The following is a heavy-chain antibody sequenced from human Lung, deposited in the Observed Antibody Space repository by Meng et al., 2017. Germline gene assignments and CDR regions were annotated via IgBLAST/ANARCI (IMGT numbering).Heavy chain of an antibody. CDR1: VGSISSGNYY. CDR3: ARGQKGNFDL. Sequence: HVQPQEAVPAMMRPAKTLSVSYTVSVGSISSGNYYWIWIRQPPRKGLEWSGDIYNSWSNYYHPALKSRIPISVDTSKNQFSLKLSSVTSSYTAVYYCARGQKGNFDLWGRGTLVTVSS. J-gene: IGHJ2*01. D-gene: IGHD6-13*01. V-gene: IGHV4-30-4*01. CDR2: IYNSWSN.